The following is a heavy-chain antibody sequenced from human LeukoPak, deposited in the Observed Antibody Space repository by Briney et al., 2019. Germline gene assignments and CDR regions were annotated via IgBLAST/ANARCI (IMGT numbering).Heavy chain of an antibody. CDR3: AKTEGRGTTVAQRPNDY. D-gene: IGHD4-23*01. J-gene: IGHJ4*02. CDR1: GGSISNYY. Sequence: PSETLSLTCTVSGGSISNYYWSWIRQPPGKGLEWIGYIYYSGSTNYNPSLKSRVTISLDTSKNQFSLKLSSVTAADTAVYYCAKTEGRGTTVAQRPNDYWGQGTLVTVSS. CDR2: IYYSGST. V-gene: IGHV4-59*01.